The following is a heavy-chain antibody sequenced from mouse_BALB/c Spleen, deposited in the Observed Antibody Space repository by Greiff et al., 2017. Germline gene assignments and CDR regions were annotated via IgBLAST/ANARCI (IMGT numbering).Heavy chain of an antibody. CDR2: ISYDGSN. J-gene: IGHJ2*01. CDR1: GYSITSGYY. D-gene: IGHD1-1*01. V-gene: IGHV3-6*02. Sequence: VQLKQSGPSLVKPSQSLSLTCSVTGYSITSGYYWNWIRQFPGNKLEWMGYISYDGSNNYNPSLKNRISITRDTSKNQFFLKLNSVTTEDTATYYCARDYYGSSYDYWGQGTTLTVSS. CDR3: ARDYYGSSYDY.